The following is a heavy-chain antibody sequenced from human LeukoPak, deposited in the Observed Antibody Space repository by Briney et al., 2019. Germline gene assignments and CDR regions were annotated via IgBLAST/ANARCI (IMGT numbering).Heavy chain of an antibody. V-gene: IGHV3-30*02. CDR3: AKDSAFYYIDV. D-gene: IGHD3-10*01. Sequence: PGGSLRLSCAASGFTFSSYWMSWVRQAPGKGLEWVAFIRYNGNNQYYADSVKGRFTISRDNSKNTLYLQMNSLKGDDTAVYYCAKDSAFYYIDVWGKGTTVTISS. J-gene: IGHJ6*03. CDR1: GFTFSSYW. CDR2: IRYNGNNQ.